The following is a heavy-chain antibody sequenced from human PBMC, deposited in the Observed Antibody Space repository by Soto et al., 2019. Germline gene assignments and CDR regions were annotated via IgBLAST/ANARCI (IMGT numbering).Heavy chain of an antibody. D-gene: IGHD1-1*01. Sequence: PGGSLRLSCAASGFTFRSYWMHWVRQAPGKGLVWVSRINRDGSSTSYADSVKGRVTISRDTAKNTLYLQMNSLRAEGTAVYYCAREIVTTGEYYFDSWGLGTLVTVSS. CDR3: AREIVTTGEYYFDS. V-gene: IGHV3-74*01. CDR1: GFTFRSYW. J-gene: IGHJ4*02. CDR2: INRDGSST.